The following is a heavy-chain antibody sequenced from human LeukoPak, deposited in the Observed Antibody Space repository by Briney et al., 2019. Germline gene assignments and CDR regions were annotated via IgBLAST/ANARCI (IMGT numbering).Heavy chain of an antibody. CDR3: ARRDNRGPFDY. J-gene: IGHJ4*02. V-gene: IGHV4-39*01. D-gene: IGHD1-1*01. CDR2: IYYSGST. CDR1: GGSISSSSYY. Sequence: SETLSLTCTVSGGSISSSSYYWGWIRQPPGKGLEWIGSIYYSGSTYYNPSLKSRVTISVDTSKNQFSLKLSSVTAADTAVYYCARRDNRGPFDYWGQGTLVTVSS.